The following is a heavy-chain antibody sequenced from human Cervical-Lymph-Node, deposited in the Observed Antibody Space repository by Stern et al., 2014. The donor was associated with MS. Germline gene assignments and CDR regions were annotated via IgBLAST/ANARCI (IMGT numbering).Heavy chain of an antibody. Sequence: VQLVESGAEVKKPRASVKVSCKASGYTFSSYGMHWVRQAPGQRPEWMGWINAGNGETKYSQKFQGRVTISRDISATTAYMELSTLRSEDTAVYYCATHVPVPRGWFWGQGTLVTVSS. CDR3: ATHVPVPRGWF. D-gene: IGHD3-10*01. CDR1: GYTFSSYG. J-gene: IGHJ4*02. V-gene: IGHV1-3*01. CDR2: INAGNGET.